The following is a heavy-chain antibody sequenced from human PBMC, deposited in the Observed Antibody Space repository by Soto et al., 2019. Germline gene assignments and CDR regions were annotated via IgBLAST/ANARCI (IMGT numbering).Heavy chain of an antibody. J-gene: IGHJ4*02. CDR3: ARDWSSQRLARTYFDY. Sequence: QVQLVQSGAEVKKPGSSVKVSCKASGGTFSSYTISWVRQAPGQGLEWMGRIIPILGIANYAQKFQGRVTITADKSTSTAYMELSSLTSEDTAVYYCARDWSSQRLARTYFDYWGQGTLVTVSS. D-gene: IGHD6-25*01. CDR2: IIPILGIA. CDR1: GGTFSSYT. V-gene: IGHV1-69*08.